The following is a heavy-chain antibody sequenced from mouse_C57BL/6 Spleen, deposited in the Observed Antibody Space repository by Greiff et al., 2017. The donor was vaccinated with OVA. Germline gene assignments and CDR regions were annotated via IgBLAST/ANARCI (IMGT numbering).Heavy chain of an antibody. CDR1: GYTFTSYW. CDR2: IDPSDSET. CDR3: ARGGYGSSYGGFDY. D-gene: IGHD1-1*01. V-gene: IGHV1-52*01. J-gene: IGHJ2*01. Sequence: QVQLQQPGAELVRPGSSVKLSCKASGYTFTSYWMHWVKQRPIQGLEWIGNIDPSDSETHYNQKFKDKATLTVDKSSSTAYMQLSSLTSEDSAVYYCARGGYGSSYGGFDYWGQGTTLTVSS.